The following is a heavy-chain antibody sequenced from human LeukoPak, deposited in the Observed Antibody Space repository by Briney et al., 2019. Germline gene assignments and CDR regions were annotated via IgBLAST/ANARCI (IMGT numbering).Heavy chain of an antibody. J-gene: IGHJ4*02. Sequence: ASVKVSCKASGYTFTGYYMHWVRQAPGQGLEWMVWINPNSGGTSYTQKFQGRVTVTRDTSINTAYMELSRLRSDDTAVYYCAREGGGYNYAFRYWGQGTLVTVSS. CDR1: GYTFTGYY. V-gene: IGHV1-2*02. CDR2: INPNSGGT. D-gene: IGHD5-18*01. CDR3: AREGGGYNYAFRY.